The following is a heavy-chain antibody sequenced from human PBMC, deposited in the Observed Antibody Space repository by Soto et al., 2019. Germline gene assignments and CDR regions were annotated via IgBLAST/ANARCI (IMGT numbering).Heavy chain of an antibody. CDR2: ISYDGSDK. V-gene: IGHV3-30-3*01. J-gene: IGHJ6*02. D-gene: IGHD5-18*01. CDR1: GFTFSNYA. CDR3: ARDTGPNGYNYYYFGMDG. Sequence: GGSLRLSCPSSGFTFSNYAIHWVRQAPGNGLERVAVISYDGSDKYNANSVKGRFTISRDNSKNTRYLQMNSLRAEDTAVYYCARDTGPNGYNYYYFGMDGWGRGTTVTASS.